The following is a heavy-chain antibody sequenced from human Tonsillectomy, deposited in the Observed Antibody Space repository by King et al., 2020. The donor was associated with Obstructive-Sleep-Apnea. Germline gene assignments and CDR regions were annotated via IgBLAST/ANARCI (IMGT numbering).Heavy chain of an antibody. V-gene: IGHV4-31*03. CDR3: ARGSPYYFDY. D-gene: IGHD3-10*01. J-gene: IGHJ4*02. CDR1: DGSISSDGYY. Sequence: VQLQESGPGLVKPSQTLSLTCIVSDGSISSDGYYWSWIRQHPGKGLEWIAYIYYSGSTYYNPSLKSRVTISVDTSKNQLSLKLSSMTAADTAVYYCARGSPYYFDYWGQGTLVTVSS. CDR2: IYYSGST.